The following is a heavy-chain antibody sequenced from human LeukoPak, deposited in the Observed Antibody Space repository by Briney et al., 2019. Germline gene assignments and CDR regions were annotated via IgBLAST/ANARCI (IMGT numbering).Heavy chain of an antibody. CDR1: GFTFSSYA. J-gene: IGHJ6*03. V-gene: IGHV3-23*01. CDR3: AKDKPTDYDYIWGSYRTLYMDV. D-gene: IGHD3-16*02. Sequence: PGGSLRLSCAASGFTFSSYAMSWVRQAPGKGLEWVSAISGSGGGTYYADSVKGRFTISRDNSKNTLYLQMNSLRAEDTAVYYCAKDKPTDYDYIWGSYRTLYMDVWGKGTTVTVSS. CDR2: ISGSGGGT.